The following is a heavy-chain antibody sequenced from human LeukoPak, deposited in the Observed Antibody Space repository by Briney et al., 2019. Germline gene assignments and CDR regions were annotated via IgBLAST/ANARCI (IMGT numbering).Heavy chain of an antibody. CDR3: GRAFPPLRTSSAGDL. V-gene: IGHV3-21*01. CDR2: ISGRSSHV. J-gene: IGHJ1*01. CDR1: GFSFSDYD. Sequence: PGGSLRLSCSASGFSFSDYDMNWVRQAPGKGLEWVSAISGRSSHVYHGESVKGRFTISRDNAKNSLYLQLDSLGVEDTAVYYCGRAFPPLRTSSAGDLWGQGTLVTVSS. D-gene: IGHD3-16*01.